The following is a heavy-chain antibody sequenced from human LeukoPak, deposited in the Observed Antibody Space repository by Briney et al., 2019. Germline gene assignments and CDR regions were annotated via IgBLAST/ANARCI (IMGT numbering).Heavy chain of an antibody. D-gene: IGHD3-9*01. CDR2: INYSGST. CDR3: ARLVPSYDILTGYYLHYFDY. CDR1: GGSTSSYY. Sequence: SETLSLTCTVSGGSTSSYYWTWIRQPPGKGLEWIGYINYSGSTNYNPSLKSRVTISVDTSKNQFSLKLSSVTAADTAVYYCARLVPSYDILTGYYLHYFDYWGQGTLVTVSS. J-gene: IGHJ4*02. V-gene: IGHV4-59*01.